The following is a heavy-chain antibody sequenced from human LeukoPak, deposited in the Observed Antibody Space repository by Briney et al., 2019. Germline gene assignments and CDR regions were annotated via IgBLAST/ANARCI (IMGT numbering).Heavy chain of an antibody. V-gene: IGHV1-2*02. Sequence: ASVKVSCKASGHTLTVHYIHWVRQGPGQGLEWMGWIKPNSGDTNYAQKFQGRVTMTRDTSISTVYMELSRLRFDDTAVYYCASGRTIFYYYMDVWGKGTTVTISS. CDR1: GHTLTVHY. CDR3: ASGRTIFYYYMDV. D-gene: IGHD3-3*02. J-gene: IGHJ6*03. CDR2: IKPNSGDT.